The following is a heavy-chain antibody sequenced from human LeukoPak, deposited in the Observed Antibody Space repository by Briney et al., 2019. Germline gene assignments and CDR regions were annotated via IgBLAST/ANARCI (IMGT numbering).Heavy chain of an antibody. V-gene: IGHV7-4-1*02. CDR2: INTNTGNP. Sequence: GASVKVSCKASGYTFTSYAMNWVRQAPGQGLEWMGWINTNTGNPTYAQGFTGRFVFSLDTSVSTAYLQISSLKAEDTAVYYCARGSLPLAKRLAYCGGDCSDFDYWGQGTLVTVSS. CDR1: GYTFTSYA. J-gene: IGHJ4*02. CDR3: ARGSLPLAKRLAYCGGDCSDFDY. D-gene: IGHD2-21*02.